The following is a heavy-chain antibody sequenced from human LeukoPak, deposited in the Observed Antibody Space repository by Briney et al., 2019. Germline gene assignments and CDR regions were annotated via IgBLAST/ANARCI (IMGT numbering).Heavy chain of an antibody. Sequence: SVKVSCKASGCTFTSYTISWVRQAPGQGLEWMGGIIPIFGTANYAQKFQGRVTITTDESTSTAYMELRSLRSEAPAVYSCARVLERRCDYWRRGTRVTVS. CDR1: GCTFTSYT. J-gene: IGHJ4*02. CDR3: ARVLERRCDY. V-gene: IGHV1-69*05. D-gene: IGHD3-3*01. CDR2: IIPIFGTA.